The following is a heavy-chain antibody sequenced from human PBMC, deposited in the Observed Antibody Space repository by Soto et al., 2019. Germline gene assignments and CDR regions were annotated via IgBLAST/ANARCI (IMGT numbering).Heavy chain of an antibody. CDR3: ARVGGYPLGAFDI. D-gene: IGHD5-12*01. V-gene: IGHV4-59*01. Sequence: PSETLSLTCTVSGGSISSYDLSWIRQPPGKGLEWIGYISYSGSTDYNPSLMSRVTILVDTTKNQFSLKLSSVTAADAAVYYCARVGGYPLGAFDIWGQGTMVTVSS. CDR1: GGSISSYD. J-gene: IGHJ3*02. CDR2: ISYSGST.